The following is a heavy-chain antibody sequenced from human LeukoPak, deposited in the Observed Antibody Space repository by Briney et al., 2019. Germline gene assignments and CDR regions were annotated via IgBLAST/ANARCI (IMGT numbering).Heavy chain of an antibody. Sequence: ASVKVSCKASGYTFTGYYMHWVRQAPGQGLEWMGWINPNSGGTNYAQKFQGRVTMTRDTSISTAYMELSRLRSDDTAVCYCARIVGATRWWFDPWGQGTLVTVSS. CDR3: ARIVGATRWWFDP. V-gene: IGHV1-2*02. CDR1: GYTFTGYY. D-gene: IGHD1-26*01. CDR2: INPNSGGT. J-gene: IGHJ5*02.